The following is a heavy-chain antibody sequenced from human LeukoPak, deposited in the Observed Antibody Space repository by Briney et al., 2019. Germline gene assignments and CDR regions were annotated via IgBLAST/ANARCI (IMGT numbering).Heavy chain of an antibody. V-gene: IGHV3-9*01. CDR1: GFTFDDYA. Sequence: PGGSLRLSCAASGFTFDDYAMHWVRQAPGKGLEWVSGISWNSGSIGYADSVKGRFTISRDNAKNSLYLQMNSLRAEDTALYYCAKDIGHYDILTGYYRHAFDIWGQGTMVTVSS. J-gene: IGHJ3*02. D-gene: IGHD3-9*01. CDR2: ISWNSGSI. CDR3: AKDIGHYDILTGYYRHAFDI.